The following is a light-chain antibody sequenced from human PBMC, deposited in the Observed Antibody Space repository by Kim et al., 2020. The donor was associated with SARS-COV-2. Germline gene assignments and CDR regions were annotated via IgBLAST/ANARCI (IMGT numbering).Light chain of an antibody. CDR1: RSISSW. CDR2: KAS. V-gene: IGKV1-5*03. J-gene: IGKJ4*01. Sequence: ASVGDRVTITCRASRSISSWLAWYQQKPGKAPNLLIYKASTLESGVPSMFSGSGSGTEFTLTISGLQPDDFATYYCQQYNSYPLTFGGGTKVDIK. CDR3: QQYNSYPLT.